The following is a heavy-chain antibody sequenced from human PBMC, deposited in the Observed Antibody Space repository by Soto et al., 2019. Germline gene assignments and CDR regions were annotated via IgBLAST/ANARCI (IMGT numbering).Heavy chain of an antibody. CDR2: LWYGGSQN. CDR3: ARSNGGGNFHL. D-gene: IGHD2-8*01. Sequence: QVQLVESGGGVVQPGRSLRLSCAASGFSFSNYAMHWVRQAPGKGLEWVAVLWYGGSQNSYANSVKGRFTTSRDTSYKNLYQLLMNLRADDTALDYCARSNGGGNFHLWGRGTLVTVSS. CDR1: GFSFSNYA. J-gene: IGHJ2*01. V-gene: IGHV3-33*03.